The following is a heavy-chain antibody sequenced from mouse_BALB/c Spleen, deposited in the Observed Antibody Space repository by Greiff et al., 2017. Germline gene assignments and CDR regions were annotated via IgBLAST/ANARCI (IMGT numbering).Heavy chain of an antibody. J-gene: IGHJ4*01. CDR3: ATGGDGYYYAMDY. Sequence: VQLQQSGAELVKPGASVKLSCTASGFNIKDTYMHWVKQRPGQGLEWIGRIDPANGNTKYDPKFQGKATITADTSSNTAYLQLSSLTSEDTAVYYCATGGDGYYYAMDYWGQGTSVTVSS. D-gene: IGHD2-3*01. CDR1: GFNIKDTY. V-gene: IGHV14-3*02. CDR2: IDPANGNT.